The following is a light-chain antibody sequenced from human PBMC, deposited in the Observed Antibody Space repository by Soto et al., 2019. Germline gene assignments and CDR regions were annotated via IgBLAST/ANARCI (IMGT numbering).Light chain of an antibody. Sequence: EIVMTQSPATLSVSPGERATLSCRASQSISSYLSWYQQKPGQAPRLLIYGASTIATDIPASFSGGGSGTEFTLTINSLQPADVAVYYCHQVNDWHRRTFGQGTKVEVK. V-gene: IGKV3-15*01. CDR3: HQVNDWHRRT. CDR2: GAS. CDR1: QSISSY. J-gene: IGKJ1*01.